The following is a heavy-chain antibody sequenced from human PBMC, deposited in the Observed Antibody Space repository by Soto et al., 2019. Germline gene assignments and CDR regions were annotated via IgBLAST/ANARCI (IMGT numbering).Heavy chain of an antibody. D-gene: IGHD6-6*01. CDR1: GYTFTPYD. CDR3: ARVGYSSSWEFDF. Sequence: QVPLVQSGAEVKKPGASLRVSCKASGYTFTPYDINWVRQTPGQGLEWMGWVSPHSGSTGFAQKFQGRLTMTTNTTITTAYMNLISLRSDDSAVYFCARVGYSSSWEFDFWGQGTLVTVS. J-gene: IGHJ4*02. CDR2: VSPHSGST. V-gene: IGHV1-8*01.